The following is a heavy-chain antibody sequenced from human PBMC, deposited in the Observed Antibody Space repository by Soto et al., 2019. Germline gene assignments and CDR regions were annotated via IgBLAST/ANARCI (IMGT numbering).Heavy chain of an antibody. D-gene: IGHD3-3*01. CDR1: GFTFEDYA. V-gene: IGHV3-9*01. CDR2: ISWNSGSI. CDR3: AKDISGKRNSRLRGGLWSGYTYYYYGMDV. Sequence: EVQLVESGGGLVQPGRSLRLSCAASGFTFEDYAMHWVRQAPGKGLEWVSGISWNSGSIGYADSVKGRFTISRDNAKNSLYLQRNSLRAEDTALYYCAKDISGKRNSRLRGGLWSGYTYYYYGMDVWGQGTTVTVSS. J-gene: IGHJ6*02.